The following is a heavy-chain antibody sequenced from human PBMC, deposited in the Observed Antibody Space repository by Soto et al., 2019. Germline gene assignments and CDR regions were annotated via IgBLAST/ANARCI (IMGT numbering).Heavy chain of an antibody. CDR1: GFTFSSYG. CDR3: AKCPDNCSSTSCGVDYYYYGMDV. J-gene: IGHJ6*02. Sequence: GGSLRLSCAASGFTFSSYGMHWVRQAPGKGLEWVAVISYDGSNKYYADSVKGRFTISRDNSKNTLYLQMNSLRAEDTAVYYCAKCPDNCSSTSCGVDYYYYGMDVWGQGTTVTVSS. CDR2: ISYDGSNK. D-gene: IGHD2-2*01. V-gene: IGHV3-30*18.